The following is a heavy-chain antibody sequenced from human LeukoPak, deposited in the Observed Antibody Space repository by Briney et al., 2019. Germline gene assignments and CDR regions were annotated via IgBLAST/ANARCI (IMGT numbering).Heavy chain of an antibody. CDR2: INAGNGNT. V-gene: IGHV1-3*01. CDR3: ARDGHTAMVSHILDYYGMDV. CDR1: GYTFTSYA. J-gene: IGHJ6*02. Sequence: ASVKVSCKASGYTFTSYAMHWVRQAPGQRLEWMGWINAGNGNTKYSQKFQGRVTITRDTSASTAYMELSSLRSEDTAVYYCARDGHTAMVSHILDYYGMDVWGQGTTVTVSS. D-gene: IGHD5-18*01.